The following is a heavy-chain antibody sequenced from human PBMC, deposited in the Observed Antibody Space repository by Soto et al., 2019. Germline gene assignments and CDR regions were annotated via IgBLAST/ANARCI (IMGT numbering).Heavy chain of an antibody. Sequence: PSETLSLTCTVSGGSISSRSYYGGWIRQPPGKGLEWIGSIYYSGSTYYNPSLKSRVTISVDTSKNQFSLKLSSVTAADTAVYYCARQFGLGYSSGLGSFNWFDPWGQGTLVTVSS. J-gene: IGHJ5*02. V-gene: IGHV4-39*01. CDR1: GGSISSRSYY. CDR2: IYYSGST. CDR3: ARQFGLGYSSGLGSFNWFDP. D-gene: IGHD6-19*01.